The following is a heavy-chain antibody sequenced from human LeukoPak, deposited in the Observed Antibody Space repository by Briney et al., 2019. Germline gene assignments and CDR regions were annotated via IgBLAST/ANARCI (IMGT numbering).Heavy chain of an antibody. Sequence: ASVKVSCKPSGYTFTDYYIHWVRQAPGQGLEWMGWISPDSDFTKYAQKFQDRVTLTRDTSISTVYMELSRLRSDDTAVYFCARDIGVWDEKTFDYWGQGTLVTVSS. CDR2: ISPDSDFT. D-gene: IGHD1-26*01. J-gene: IGHJ4*02. CDR1: GYTFTDYY. V-gene: IGHV1-2*02. CDR3: ARDIGVWDEKTFDY.